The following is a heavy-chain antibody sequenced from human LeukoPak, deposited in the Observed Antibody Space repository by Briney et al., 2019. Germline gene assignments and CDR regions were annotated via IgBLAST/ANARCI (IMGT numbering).Heavy chain of an antibody. V-gene: IGHV4-59*08. D-gene: IGHD5-24*01. Sequence: PSETLSLTCTVSGGSISSYYWSWIRQPPGKRLEWIGYIYYSGSTNYNPSLKSRVTISVDTSKNQFSLKLSSVTAADTAVYYCARVVRGDAYNYDYWGRGTLVTVSS. CDR1: GGSISSYY. CDR3: ARVVRGDAYNYDY. J-gene: IGHJ4*02. CDR2: IYYSGST.